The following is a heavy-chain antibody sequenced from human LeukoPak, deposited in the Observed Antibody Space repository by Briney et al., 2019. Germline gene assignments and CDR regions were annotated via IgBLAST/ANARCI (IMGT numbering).Heavy chain of an antibody. CDR3: ARVKGYCSRTSCYDYYYYAMDV. CDR1: GFTFSSYG. J-gene: IGHJ6*02. Sequence: GGSLRLSCAASGFTFSSYGMHWVRQAPGKGLEWVAVIWYDGSNKYYADSVKGRFTISRDNSKNTLFLQMNSLRAEDAAVYYCARVKGYCSRTSCYDYYYYAMDVWGQGTTVTVSS. CDR2: IWYDGSNK. D-gene: IGHD2-2*01. V-gene: IGHV3-33*01.